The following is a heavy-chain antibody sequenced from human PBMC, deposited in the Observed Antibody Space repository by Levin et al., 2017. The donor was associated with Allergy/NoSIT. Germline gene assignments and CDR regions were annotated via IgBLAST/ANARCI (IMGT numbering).Heavy chain of an antibody. J-gene: IGHJ4*02. CDR3: ARDQSRVQFYYHSSVFDY. V-gene: IGHV6-1*01. CDR2: TYYRSKWYN. D-gene: IGHD3-22*01. CDR1: GDRVSSNIAA. Sequence: SETLSLTCAISGDRVSSNIAAWNWIRQSPSRGLEWLGRTYYRSKWYNDYAESVKSRITINPDTSKNQFSLQLNSVTPEDTAVYYCARDQSRVQFYYHSSVFDYWAQGTLVTVSS.